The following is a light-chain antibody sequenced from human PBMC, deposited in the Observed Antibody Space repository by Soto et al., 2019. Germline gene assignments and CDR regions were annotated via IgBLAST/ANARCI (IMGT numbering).Light chain of an antibody. CDR3: QQYNNWPIT. Sequence: EIVLTQSPVTLSLSPGERATLSCRASQSVSSYLAWYQQRPGQAPRLLIYDASNRATGIPARFSGSGSGTDFTPTISSLQSEDFAVYYCQQYNNWPITFGQGTRLEIK. J-gene: IGKJ5*01. CDR2: DAS. CDR1: QSVSSY. V-gene: IGKV3-11*01.